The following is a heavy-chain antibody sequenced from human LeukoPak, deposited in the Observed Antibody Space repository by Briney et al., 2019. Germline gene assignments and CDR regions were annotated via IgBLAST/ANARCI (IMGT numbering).Heavy chain of an antibody. CDR1: GGSISSYY. D-gene: IGHD6-13*01. CDR2: IYYSGST. J-gene: IGHJ4*02. Sequence: SETLSLTCTVSGGSISSYYWSWIRQPPGKGLEWIGYIYYSGSTNYNPSLKSRVTISVDTPKNQFSLKLSSVTAADTAVYYCARQEQQLVIDYWGQGTLVTVSS. V-gene: IGHV4-59*08. CDR3: ARQEQQLVIDY.